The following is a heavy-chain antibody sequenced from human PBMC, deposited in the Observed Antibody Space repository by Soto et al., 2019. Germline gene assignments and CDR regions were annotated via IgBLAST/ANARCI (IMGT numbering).Heavy chain of an antibody. Sequence: ESGGGLVKPGGSLRLSCAASGFTFSSYSMNWVRQAPGKGLEWVSSISSSSSYIYYADSVKGRFTISRDNAKNSLYLQMNSLRAEDTAVYYCARDDIVVVPAATPHYYYYGMDVWGQGTTVTVSS. CDR3: ARDDIVVVPAATPHYYYYGMDV. CDR1: GFTFSSYS. D-gene: IGHD2-2*01. V-gene: IGHV3-21*01. J-gene: IGHJ6*02. CDR2: ISSSSSYI.